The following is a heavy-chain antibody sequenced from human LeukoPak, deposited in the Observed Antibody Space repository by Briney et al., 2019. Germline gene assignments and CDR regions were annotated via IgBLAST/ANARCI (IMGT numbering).Heavy chain of an antibody. CDR1: GYTFTGYY. Sequence: ASVKVSCMHSGYTFTGYYMQWVRQAPGQGLEWMGWINPNSGGTNYAQKFQGRVTMTRDTSISTAYMGLSRLRSDDTAVYYCARDRVPAAIGGYYWGQGTLVTVSP. V-gene: IGHV1-2*02. J-gene: IGHJ4*02. D-gene: IGHD2-2*01. CDR2: INPNSGGT. CDR3: ARDRVPAAIGGYY.